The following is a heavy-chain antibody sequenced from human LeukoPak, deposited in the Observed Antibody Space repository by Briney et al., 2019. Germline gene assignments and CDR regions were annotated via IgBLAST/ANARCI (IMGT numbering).Heavy chain of an antibody. J-gene: IGHJ4*02. CDR1: GFTFSSYW. CDR3: ARDSIDYGDYVCLFDY. D-gene: IGHD4-17*01. Sequence: PGGSLRLSCEASGFTFSSYWMSWVRQAPGKGLEWVANIKQDGSEKYYVDSVKGRFTISRDNAKNSLYLQMNSLRAEDTAVYYCARDSIDYGDYVCLFDYWGQGTLVTVSS. CDR2: IKQDGSEK. V-gene: IGHV3-7*03.